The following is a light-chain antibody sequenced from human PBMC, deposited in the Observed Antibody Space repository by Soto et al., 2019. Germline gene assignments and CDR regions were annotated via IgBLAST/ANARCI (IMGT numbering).Light chain of an antibody. V-gene: IGKV1-33*01. J-gene: IGKJ5*01. CDR3: QQYDDLPIT. CDR1: QDISHY. CDR2: DAS. Sequence: DIQMTQSPSSLSVSVGDTVTITFQASQDISHYLNWYQQKPGKALKLLIYDASNLHPGVPSRFRGSGSGTEFSFNITSLQPEDVATYYCQQYDDLPITCGQGTRLEI.